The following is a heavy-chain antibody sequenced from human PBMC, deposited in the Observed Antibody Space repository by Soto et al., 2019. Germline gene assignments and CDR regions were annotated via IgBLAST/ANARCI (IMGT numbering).Heavy chain of an antibody. CDR3: TTDLVAVAGERGFDP. CDR2: IKSKTDGGTT. J-gene: IGHJ5*02. V-gene: IGHV3-15*07. CDR1: GFTFSNAW. Sequence: GGSLRLSCAASGFTFSNAWMNWVRQAPGKGLEWVGRIKSKTDGGTTDYAAPVKGRFTISRKDSKNTLYLQMNSLKTEDTAVYYCTTDLVAVAGERGFDPWGQGTLVTVSS. D-gene: IGHD6-19*01.